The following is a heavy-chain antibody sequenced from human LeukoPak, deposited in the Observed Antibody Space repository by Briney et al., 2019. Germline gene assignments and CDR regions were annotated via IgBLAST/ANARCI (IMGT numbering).Heavy chain of an antibody. CDR1: GGSFSGYD. CDR2: INHSGST. J-gene: IGHJ4*02. Sequence: PSETLSLTCAVYGGSFSGYDWTWIRQPPGKGLEWIGEINHSGSTNYNPSLKSRVTISVDTSRNQFSLKLSSVTAADTAVYYCARARGTVAIDYWGQGTLVTVSS. D-gene: IGHD5-12*01. CDR3: ARARGTVAIDY. V-gene: IGHV4-34*01.